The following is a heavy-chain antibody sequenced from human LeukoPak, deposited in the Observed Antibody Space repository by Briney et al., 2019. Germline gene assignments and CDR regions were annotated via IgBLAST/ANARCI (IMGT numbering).Heavy chain of an antibody. V-gene: IGHV1-2*06. D-gene: IGHD3-22*01. CDR3: ARAGDSSGYYQN. CDR2: INPNSGGT. J-gene: IGHJ4*02. Sequence: ASVKASCKASGYTFTCYYMHWVRQAPGQGLEWMGRINPNSGGTNYAQKFQGRVTMTRDTSISTAYMELSRLRSDDTAVYYCARAGDSSGYYQNWGQGTLVTVSS. CDR1: GYTFTCYY.